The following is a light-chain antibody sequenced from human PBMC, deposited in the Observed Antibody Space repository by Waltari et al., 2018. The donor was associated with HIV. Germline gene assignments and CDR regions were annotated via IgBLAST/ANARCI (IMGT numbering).Light chain of an antibody. CDR1: SSDVGSNNL. J-gene: IGLJ1*01. V-gene: IGLV2-23*02. Sequence: QSALTQPASVSGSPGQSITISCTGTSSDVGSNNLASWYQQYPDNVPKLMIYEFSKRPSGFSNRFSGAKCGNTAALTISGLQAEDEADYYCCSYAGSSTPFVFGTATKVTVL. CDR3: CSYAGSSTPFV. CDR2: EFS.